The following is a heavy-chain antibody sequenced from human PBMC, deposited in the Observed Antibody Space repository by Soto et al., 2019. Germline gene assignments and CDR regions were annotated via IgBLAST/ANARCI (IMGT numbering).Heavy chain of an antibody. CDR3: AGPSRSDNGLY. J-gene: IGHJ4*02. Sequence: EVQLEESGGGLVQPGGSLRLSCAASGFIFSTFWMSWVRQAPGKGPEWVANIKYDGSDKYYVDSVKGRFTISRDNARNSLYLQMNNLRAEDTAMYYCAGPSRSDNGLYWGQGTLVIVSS. CDR2: IKYDGSDK. V-gene: IGHV3-7*01. D-gene: IGHD1-1*01. CDR1: GFIFSTFW.